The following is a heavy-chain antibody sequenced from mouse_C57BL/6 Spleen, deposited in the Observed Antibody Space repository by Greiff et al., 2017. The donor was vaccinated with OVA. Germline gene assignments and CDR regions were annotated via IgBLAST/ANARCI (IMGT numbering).Heavy chain of an antibody. CDR1: GYTFTSYW. CDR2: IYPSDSET. CDR3: ARGLRRPPFAY. D-gene: IGHD2-2*01. Sequence: QVHVKQSGAELVRPGSSVKLSCKASGYTFTSYWMDWVKQRPGQGLEWIGNIYPSDSETHYNQKFKDKATLTVDKSSSTAYMQLSSLTSEDSAVYYCARGLRRPPFAYWGQGTLVTVSA. J-gene: IGHJ3*01. V-gene: IGHV1-61*01.